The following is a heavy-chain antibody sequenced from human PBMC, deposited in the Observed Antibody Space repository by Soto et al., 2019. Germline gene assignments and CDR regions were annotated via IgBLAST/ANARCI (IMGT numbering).Heavy chain of an antibody. D-gene: IGHD6-13*01. Sequence: PGWSLRLSCAASGVTFSNYGMHWVRKTPGKGLEWVAVIYYDGSNKYYADSVKGRFTISKDNSKNTLYLQMNSLRAEDTAVYYCARVTSSWGLVSYFDYWGQGTLVTVS. CDR3: ARVTSSWGLVSYFDY. J-gene: IGHJ4*03. CDR1: GVTFSNYG. CDR2: IYYDGSNK. V-gene: IGHV3-33*01.